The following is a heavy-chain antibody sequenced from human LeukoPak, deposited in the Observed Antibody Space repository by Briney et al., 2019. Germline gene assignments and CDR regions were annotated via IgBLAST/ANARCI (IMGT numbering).Heavy chain of an antibody. V-gene: IGHV1-69*06. CDR2: IIPICGTA. CDR1: GGTFSSYA. D-gene: IGHD3-22*01. CDR3: ARDINAGYSSGYYYLSNAFDI. Sequence: SVKVSCKASGGTFSSYAISWVRQAPGQGLEWMGGIIPICGTANYAQKFQGRVTITADKSTSTAYMELSSLRSEDTAVYYCARDINAGYSSGYYYLSNAFDIWGQGTMVTVSS. J-gene: IGHJ3*02.